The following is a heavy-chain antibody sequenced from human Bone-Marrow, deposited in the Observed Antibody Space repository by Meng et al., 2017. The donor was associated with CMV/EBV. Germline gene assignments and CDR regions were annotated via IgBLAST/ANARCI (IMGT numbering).Heavy chain of an antibody. V-gene: IGHV4-39*07. CDR1: GGSISSSSYY. Sequence: SETLSLTCTVSGGSISSSSYYWGWIRQPPGKGLEWIGSIYYSGSTYYNPSLKSRVTISVDTSKNRFSLKLNSVTPEDTAVYYCARYTDSPNIGVAGNDAFDIWGQGTMVTVSS. D-gene: IGHD6-19*01. J-gene: IGHJ3*02. CDR2: IYYSGST. CDR3: ARYTDSPNIGVAGNDAFDI.